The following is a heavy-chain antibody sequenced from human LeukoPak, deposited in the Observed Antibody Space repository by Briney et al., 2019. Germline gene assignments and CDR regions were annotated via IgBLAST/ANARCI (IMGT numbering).Heavy chain of an antibody. V-gene: IGHV4-38-2*02. CDR2: IYYSGST. CDR3: ARDPYLLYNWFDP. CDR1: GYSISSGYY. Sequence: SGTLSLTCTVSGYSISSGYYWGWIRQPPGKGLEWIGSIYYSGSTYYNPSLKSRVTISVDTSKNQFSLKLSSVTAADTAVYYCARDPYLLYNWFDPWGQGTLVTVSS. J-gene: IGHJ5*02. D-gene: IGHD2-15*01.